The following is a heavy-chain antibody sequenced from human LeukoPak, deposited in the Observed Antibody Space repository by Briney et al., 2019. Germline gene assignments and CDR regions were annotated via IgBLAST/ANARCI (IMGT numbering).Heavy chain of an antibody. J-gene: IGHJ6*02. Sequence: GGSPRLSCAASGFTFSSYGMHWVRQAPGKGLEWVAVISYDGSNRYYADSVKGRFTISGDNSKKTLYLEMNSLRAEDTAVYYCAKETGDRGYYYYGLDVWGQGTTVTVSS. V-gene: IGHV3-30*18. D-gene: IGHD7-27*01. CDR2: ISYDGSNR. CDR1: GFTFSSYG. CDR3: AKETGDRGYYYYGLDV.